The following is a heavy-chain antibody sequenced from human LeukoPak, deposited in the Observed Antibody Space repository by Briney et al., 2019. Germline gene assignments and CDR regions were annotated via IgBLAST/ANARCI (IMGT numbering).Heavy chain of an antibody. CDR1: GFTFSSYA. J-gene: IGHJ3*02. V-gene: IGHV3-30-3*01. CDR3: TTSWIQLWDDAFDI. CDR2: ISYDGSNK. D-gene: IGHD5-18*01. Sequence: GGSLRLSCAASGFTFSSYAMHWVRQAPGKGLEWVAVISYDGSNKYYADSVKGRFTISRDNSKNTLYLQMNSLRAEDTAVYYCTTSWIQLWDDAFDIWGQGTMVTVSS.